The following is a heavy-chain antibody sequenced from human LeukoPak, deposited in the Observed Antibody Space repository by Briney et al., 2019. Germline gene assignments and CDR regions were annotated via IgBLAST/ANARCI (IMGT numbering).Heavy chain of an antibody. V-gene: IGHV6-1*01. CDR1: GDSVSSNSAA. Sequence: SQTLSLTCAISGDSVSSNSAAWNWIRQSPSRGLEWLGRTYYRSKWYNDYAVSVKSRITINPDTSKNQFSLQLNSVTPEDTAEYYCAREGRDGYNPIPRMGYWGQGTLVTVSS. J-gene: IGHJ4*02. CDR2: TYYRSKWYN. CDR3: AREGRDGYNPIPRMGY. D-gene: IGHD5-24*01.